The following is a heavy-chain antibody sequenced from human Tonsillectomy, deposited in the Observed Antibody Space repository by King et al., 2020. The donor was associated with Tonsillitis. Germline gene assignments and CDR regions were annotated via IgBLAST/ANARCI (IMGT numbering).Heavy chain of an antibody. V-gene: IGHV3-30*18. CDR3: AKATGSGWTLVDY. CDR2: ISYDGNNK. CDR1: AFTFSTYG. Sequence: VQLVESGGGVVQPGRSLRLSCAASAFTFSTYGMHWVRQAPGKGMEWVAVISYDGNNKYYADSVKGRFTISRDNSKNTLYLQMNSLRAEDTAVYYCAKATGSGWTLVDYWGQGTLVIVSS. D-gene: IGHD6-19*01. J-gene: IGHJ4*02.